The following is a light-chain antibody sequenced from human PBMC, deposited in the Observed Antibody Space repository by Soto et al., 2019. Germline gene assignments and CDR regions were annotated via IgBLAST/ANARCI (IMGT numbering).Light chain of an antibody. CDR1: SRDVGGYNY. J-gene: IGLJ1*01. CDR3: SSYTSSSTPFV. Sequence: QSLLTQPASVSGSLGQSIPISSPGTSRDVGGYNYVSWYQQHPGKAPKLMIYDVSNRPSGVSNRFSGSKSGNTASLTISGLQAEDEADYYCSSYTSSSTPFVFGTGTKVTVL. CDR2: DVS. V-gene: IGLV2-14*01.